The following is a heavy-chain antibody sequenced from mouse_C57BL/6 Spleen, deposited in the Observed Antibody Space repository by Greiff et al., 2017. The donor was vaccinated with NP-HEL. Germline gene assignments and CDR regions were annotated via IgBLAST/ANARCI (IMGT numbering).Heavy chain of an antibody. CDR2: INPNNGGT. CDR1: GYTFTDYY. D-gene: IGHD4-1*01. V-gene: IGHV1-26*01. Sequence: EVQLQQSGPELVKPGASVKISCKASGYTFTDYYMNWVKQSHGKSLEWIGDINPNNGGTSYNQKFKGKATLTVDKSSSTAYMELRSLTSEDSAVYYCAGTGRGYFDYWGQGTTLTVSS. CDR3: AGTGRGYFDY. J-gene: IGHJ2*01.